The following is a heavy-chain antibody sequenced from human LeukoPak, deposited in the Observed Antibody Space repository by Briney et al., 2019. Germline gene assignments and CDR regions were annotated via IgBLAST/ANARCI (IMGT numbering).Heavy chain of an antibody. D-gene: IGHD3-3*01. CDR1: GFTFSDYY. J-gene: IGHJ4*02. V-gene: IGHV3-11*04. CDR3: ARELRITIFGVVSQGYFDY. Sequence: GGSLRLSCAASGFTFSDYYMSWIRQAPGKGLEWVSYISSSGSTIYYADSVKGRFTISRDNAKNSLYLQMNSLRAEDTAVYYCARELRITIFGVVSQGYFDYWGQGTLVTVSS. CDR2: ISSSGSTI.